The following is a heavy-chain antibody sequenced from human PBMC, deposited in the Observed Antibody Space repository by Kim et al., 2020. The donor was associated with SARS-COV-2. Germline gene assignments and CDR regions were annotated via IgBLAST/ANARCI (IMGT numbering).Heavy chain of an antibody. CDR2: IYYSGST. D-gene: IGHD3-3*01. V-gene: IGHV4-31*03. Sequence: SETLSLTCTVSGGSISSGGYYWSWIRQHPGKGLEWIGYIYYSGSTYYNPSLKSRVTISVDTSKNQFSLKLSSVTAADTAVYYCAARPIGGTIFGLVKGPFDPWGQGTLVTVSS. CDR3: AARPIGGTIFGLVKGPFDP. J-gene: IGHJ5*02. CDR1: GGSISSGGYY.